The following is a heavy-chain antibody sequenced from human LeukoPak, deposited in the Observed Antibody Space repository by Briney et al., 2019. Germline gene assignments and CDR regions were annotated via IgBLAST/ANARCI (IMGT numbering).Heavy chain of an antibody. CDR3: AKGEAVAGTKGRSDGY. CDR1: GGSISSHY. V-gene: IGHV4-59*11. D-gene: IGHD6-19*01. Sequence: SETLSLTCTVSGGSISSHYWSWIRQPPGKGLEWIGYIYSTWSTNYNPSLKSRVTISVDTSKNQFSLKLSSVTVADTAVYYCAKGEAVAGTKGRSDGYWGQGTLVTVSS. J-gene: IGHJ4*02. CDR2: IYSTWST.